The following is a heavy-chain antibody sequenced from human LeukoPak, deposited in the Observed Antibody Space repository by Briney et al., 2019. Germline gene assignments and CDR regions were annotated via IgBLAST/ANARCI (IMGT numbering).Heavy chain of an antibody. D-gene: IGHD3-10*01. CDR1: GYTLTELS. Sequence: ASVKVSCKVSGYTLTELSMHWVRQAPGKGLEWMGGFDPEDGETIYAQKFQGRVTMTEDTSTDTAYTELSSLRSEDTAVYYCATEKDITMVRGVIIPKRRGSFDYWGQGTLVTVSS. J-gene: IGHJ4*02. CDR2: FDPEDGET. CDR3: ATEKDITMVRGVIIPKRRGSFDY. V-gene: IGHV1-24*01.